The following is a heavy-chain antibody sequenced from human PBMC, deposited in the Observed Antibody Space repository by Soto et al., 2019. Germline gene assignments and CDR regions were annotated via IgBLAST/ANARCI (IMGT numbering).Heavy chain of an antibody. V-gene: IGHV4-59*01. CDR3: ARANLITMIASFDI. Sequence: PSETLSLTCTVSGCSISSYYWSWIRQPPGKGLEWIGYIYYSGSTNYNPSLKSRVTISVDTSKNQFSLKLSSVTAADTAVYYCARANLITMIASFDIWGQGTMVTVSS. J-gene: IGHJ3*02. CDR1: GCSISSYY. CDR2: IYYSGST. D-gene: IGHD3-22*01.